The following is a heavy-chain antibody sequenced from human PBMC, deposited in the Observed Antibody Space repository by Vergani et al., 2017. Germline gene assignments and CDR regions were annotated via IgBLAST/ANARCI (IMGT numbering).Heavy chain of an antibody. J-gene: IGHJ3*01. CDR1: GDSIRRGNTY. V-gene: IGHV4-39*02. CDR2: ISSSGSP. CDR3: ARPVGPSAIADGYHV. Sequence: QLQLQKSGPELVRPPETLSLSSGVPGDSIRRGNTYWGLFRRPPGKGLEWIGSISSSGSPYYNPTLKSRLAFSVDTSKNLFSLRLKSVTATDTGMYYCARPVGPSAIADGYHVWGQGTMVTVS. D-gene: IGHD3-10*01.